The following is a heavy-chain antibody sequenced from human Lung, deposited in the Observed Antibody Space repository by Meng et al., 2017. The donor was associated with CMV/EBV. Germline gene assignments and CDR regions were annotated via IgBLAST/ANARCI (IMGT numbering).Heavy chain of an antibody. CDR1: GFIFSSYA. J-gene: IGHJ6*02. CDR3: AKDRVARWLAAEVDYYGMDA. Sequence: SXKISXAPSGFIFSSYAMHWVRQAPGKGLEWVALVYYDGSNQYYSDSVRGRFNISRDNSKNTLFLQMNSLRGEDTGVYYCAKDRVARWLAAEVDYYGMDAWGQGTTVXVSS. D-gene: IGHD6-19*01. V-gene: IGHV3-33*06. CDR2: VYYDGSNQ.